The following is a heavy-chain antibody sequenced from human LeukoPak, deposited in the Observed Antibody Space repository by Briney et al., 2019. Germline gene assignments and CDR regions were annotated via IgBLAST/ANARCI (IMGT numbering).Heavy chain of an antibody. CDR2: IYHTGST. V-gene: IGHV4-59*01. Sequence: PSETLSLTCTVSGGSISSYYWSWIRQPPGKGLEWIANIYHTGSTNYNPSLSSRVTISIDTAKNQFSLKLTSVTSADTAVYYCARRGRNSSGWQDYLWGQGTLVTVSS. D-gene: IGHD6-25*01. CDR3: ARRGRNSSGWQDYL. CDR1: GGSISSYY. J-gene: IGHJ4*02.